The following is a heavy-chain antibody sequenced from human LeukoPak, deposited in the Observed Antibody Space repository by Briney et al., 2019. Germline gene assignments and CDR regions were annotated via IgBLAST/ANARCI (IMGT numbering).Heavy chain of an antibody. D-gene: IGHD6-13*01. CDR3: AKDVGSWYDAFDI. V-gene: IGHV3-23*01. CDR1: GFTFSSYS. Sequence: GGSLRLSCAASGFTFSSYSMNWVRQAPGKGLEWVSAISGSGGSTYYADSVKGRFTIYRDNSKNTLYLQMNSLRAEDTAVYYCAKDVGSWYDAFDIWGQGTMVTVSS. CDR2: ISGSGGST. J-gene: IGHJ3*02.